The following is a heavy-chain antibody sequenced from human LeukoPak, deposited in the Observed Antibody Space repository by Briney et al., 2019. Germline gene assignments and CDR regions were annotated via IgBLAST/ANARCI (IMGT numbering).Heavy chain of an antibody. CDR1: GGSVSSGSYY. J-gene: IGHJ6*02. CDR3: ARGTSASYGMDV. D-gene: IGHD1-7*01. CDR2: IYYSGST. V-gene: IGHV4-61*01. Sequence: SETLSLTCTVSGGSVSSGSYYWSWIRQPPGKGLEWIGYIYYSGSTTYNPSLKSRVTISVDTSKNQFSLKLSSVTAADTAVYYCARGTSASYGMDVWGQGTTVTVSS.